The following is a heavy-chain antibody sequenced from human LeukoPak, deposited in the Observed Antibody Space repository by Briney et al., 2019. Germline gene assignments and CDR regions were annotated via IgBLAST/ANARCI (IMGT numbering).Heavy chain of an antibody. J-gene: IGHJ3*02. D-gene: IGHD1-26*01. CDR2: ISAYNGNT. CDR1: GYTFTSYG. CDR3: ARDWMTRWELLRGGAFDT. Sequence: GASVKVSCKASGYTFTSYGISWVRQAPGQGLEWMGWISAYNGNTNYAQKLQGRVTMTTDTSTSTAYMELRSLRSDDTAVYYCARDWMTRWELLRGGAFDTWGQGTMVTVSS. V-gene: IGHV1-18*01.